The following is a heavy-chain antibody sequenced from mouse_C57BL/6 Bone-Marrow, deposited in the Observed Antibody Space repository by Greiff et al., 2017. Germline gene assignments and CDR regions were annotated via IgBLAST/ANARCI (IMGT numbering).Heavy chain of an antibody. J-gene: IGHJ2*01. CDR1: GYTFTSYW. Sequence: QVQLQQPGAELVKPGASVKLSCKASGYTFTSYWMHWVKQRPGQGLEWIGMIHPNSGRTNYNEKFKSKATLTVDKSSSTAYMQLSSLTSEDSAVYYCARGVYGSHDYWGQGTTLTVSS. D-gene: IGHD1-1*01. CDR3: ARGVYGSHDY. CDR2: IHPNSGRT. V-gene: IGHV1-64*01.